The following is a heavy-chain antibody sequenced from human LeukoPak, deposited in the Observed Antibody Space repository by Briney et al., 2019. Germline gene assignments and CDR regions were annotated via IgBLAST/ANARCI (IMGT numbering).Heavy chain of an antibody. D-gene: IGHD6-19*01. CDR2: INPSGGSI. CDR1: GYTFTGYY. V-gene: IGHV1-46*01. CDR3: ARAVAGANIDY. J-gene: IGHJ4*02. Sequence: ASVKVSCKASGYTFTGYYMHWVRQAPGQGLEWMGWINPSGGSISYAQKFQGRVTMTRDMSTSTVYMELSSLRSEDTAVYYCARAVAGANIDYWGQGTLVTVSS.